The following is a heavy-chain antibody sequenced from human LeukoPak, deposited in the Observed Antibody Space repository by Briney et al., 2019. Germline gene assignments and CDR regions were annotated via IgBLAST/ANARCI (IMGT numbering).Heavy chain of an antibody. D-gene: IGHD1-26*01. J-gene: IGHJ4*02. CDR2: ITASGTAM. CDR3: ASSGSYRFDY. CDR1: GFTFSSYS. Sequence: GGSLRLSCAAPGFTFSSYSMNWVRQAPGKGLEWVSHITASGTAMFYADSVKGRFTISRDNAKNSLYLQMNSLRDEDTAVYYCASSGSYRFDYWGQGTLVTVSS. V-gene: IGHV3-48*02.